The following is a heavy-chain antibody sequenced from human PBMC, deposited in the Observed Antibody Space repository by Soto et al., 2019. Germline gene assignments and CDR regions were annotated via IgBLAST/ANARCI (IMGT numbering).Heavy chain of an antibody. V-gene: IGHV3-53*01. CDR1: GFTVSSNY. D-gene: IGHD6-19*01. CDR2: IYSGGST. Sequence: HPGGSLRLSCAASGFTVSSNYMSWVRQAPGKGLEWVSVIYSGGSTYYADSVKGRFTISRDNSKNTLYLQMNSLRAEDTAVYYCARGGQAVAGTGVDYWGQGTLVTVSS. J-gene: IGHJ4*02. CDR3: ARGGQAVAGTGVDY.